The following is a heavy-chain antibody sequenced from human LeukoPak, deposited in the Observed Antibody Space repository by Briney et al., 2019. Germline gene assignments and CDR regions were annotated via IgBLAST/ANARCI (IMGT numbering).Heavy chain of an antibody. Sequence: SETLSLTCTVSSGSIRSSSYYWGWIRQPPGKGLEWIGNIYYSESTYYNPSLKSRVTISLDTSKNQFSLKLSSVTAADTAMYYCAKSNGYGLIDYWGQGTLVTVSS. CDR2: IYYSEST. D-gene: IGHD5-12*01. CDR3: AKSNGYGLIDY. CDR1: SGSIRSSSYY. J-gene: IGHJ4*02. V-gene: IGHV4-39*01.